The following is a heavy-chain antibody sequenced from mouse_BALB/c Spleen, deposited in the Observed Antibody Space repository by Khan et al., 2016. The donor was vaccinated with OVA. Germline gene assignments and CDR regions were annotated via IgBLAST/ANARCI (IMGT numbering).Heavy chain of an antibody. J-gene: IGHJ2*01. CDR1: GYSITSGYG. D-gene: IGHD1-2*01. Sequence: EVELVEPGPGLVKPSQSLSLTCTVTGYSITSGYGWNWIRQFPGNKLEWMGYISYSGSTNYNPSLKSRISITRDTSKNQFFLQLNSVTTEDTATYYCAKTARITYWGQGTTLTVSS. CDR3: AKTARITY. V-gene: IGHV3-2*02. CDR2: ISYSGST.